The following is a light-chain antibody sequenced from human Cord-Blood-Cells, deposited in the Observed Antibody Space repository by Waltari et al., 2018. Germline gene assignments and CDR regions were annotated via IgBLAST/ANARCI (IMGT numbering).Light chain of an antibody. CDR1: SSDAGGYNY. CDR3: CSYAGSYTFEV. CDR2: DVS. Sequence: QSALTQPRSVSGSPGQSVTISCTGTSSDAGGYNYVSWYQQHPGQAPKLMIYDVSKRPSGVPDRFSGSKSGNTASLTISGLQAEDEADYYCCSYAGSYTFEVFGGGTKLTVL. J-gene: IGLJ2*01. V-gene: IGLV2-11*01.